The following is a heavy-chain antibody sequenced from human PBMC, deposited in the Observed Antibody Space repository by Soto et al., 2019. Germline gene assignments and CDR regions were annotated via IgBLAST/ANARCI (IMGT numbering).Heavy chain of an antibody. CDR1: GYTFTSYG. CDR2: IDPSVGST. CDR3: AIGIVRLGSRGYNYYYYMDV. V-gene: IGHV1-46*03. Sequence: ASVKVSCKASGYTFTSYGISWVRKAPGQGLERMVIIDPSVGSTDYAQSFKGRVTMTRDTSTSTVYMELSNLRSEDTAVYYCAIGIVRLGSRGYNYYYYMDVWGKGTTVTVSS. D-gene: IGHD2-2*01. J-gene: IGHJ6*03.